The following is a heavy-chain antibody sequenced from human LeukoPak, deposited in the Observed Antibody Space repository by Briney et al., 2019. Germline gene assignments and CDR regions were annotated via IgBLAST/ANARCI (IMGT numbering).Heavy chain of an antibody. CDR1: GHSFTSYW. D-gene: IGHD6-13*01. Sequence: GESLKISCKGSGHSFTSYWIGWVRQMPGKGLEWMGIIYPGDSDTRYSPSFQGQVTISADTSITTAYLQWSSLKASDTAIYYCARLAGGSSWYFFDYWGQGTLVTVSS. CDR3: ARLAGGSSWYFFDY. V-gene: IGHV5-51*01. J-gene: IGHJ4*02. CDR2: IYPGDSDT.